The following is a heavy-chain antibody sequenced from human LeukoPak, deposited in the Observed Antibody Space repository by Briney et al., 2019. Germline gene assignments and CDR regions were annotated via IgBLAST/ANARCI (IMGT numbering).Heavy chain of an antibody. J-gene: IGHJ4*02. CDR2: INHSGST. CDR1: GGSFSGYY. V-gene: IGHV4-34*01. Sequence: SETLSLTCAVYGGSFSGYYWSWLRQPPGKGLEWIGEINHSGSTNYNPSLKSRVTISVDTSKNQFSLKLSSVTAADTAVYYCARPAEPTYYYDSSGYPYWGQGTLVTVSS. CDR3: ARPAEPTYYYDSSGYPY. D-gene: IGHD3-22*01.